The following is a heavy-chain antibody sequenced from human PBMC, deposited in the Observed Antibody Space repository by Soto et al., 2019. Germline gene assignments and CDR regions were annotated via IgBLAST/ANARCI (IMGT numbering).Heavy chain of an antibody. CDR2: INAGNGNT. J-gene: IGHJ5*02. D-gene: IGHD6-25*01. Sequence: ASVKVSCKASGYTFTSYAMHWVRQAPGQRLEWMGWINAGNGNTEYSQKFQGRVTITRDTSTSTAYMELSSLRSEDTAVYYCARASFISGSWFDPWGQGTLVTVSS. V-gene: IGHV1-3*01. CDR3: ARASFISGSWFDP. CDR1: GYTFTSYA.